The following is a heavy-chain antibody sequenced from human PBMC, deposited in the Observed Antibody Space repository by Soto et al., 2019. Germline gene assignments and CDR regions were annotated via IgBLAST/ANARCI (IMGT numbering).Heavy chain of an antibody. V-gene: IGHV4-34*01. CDR2: INHSGST. Sequence: QVQLQQWGAGLLKPSETLSLTCAVYGGSFSGYYWSWIRQPPGKGLEWIGEINHSGSTNYNPSLKSRVTISVDTSKNHFSRKLSSVTAADTAVYYCARRGGGRLRFTLRYSFDYWGQGTLVTVSS. D-gene: IGHD5-12*01. J-gene: IGHJ4*02. CDR1: GGSFSGYY. CDR3: ARRGGGRLRFTLRYSFDY.